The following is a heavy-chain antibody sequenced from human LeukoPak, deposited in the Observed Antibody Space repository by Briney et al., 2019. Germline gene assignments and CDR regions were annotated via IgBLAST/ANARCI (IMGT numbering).Heavy chain of an antibody. CDR2: FYRDGGI. D-gene: IGHD3-10*01. CDR1: GFTVTDNY. V-gene: IGHV3-66*01. Sequence: GGSLRLSCAASGFTVTDNYMNWVRQAPGKGLEWVSVFYRDGGIYYTDSVKGRFTISRDTSKNMAYLQMNSLRAEDTAVYYCAKDDAWLRFGEWSQGTLVTVSS. J-gene: IGHJ4*02. CDR3: AKDDAWLRFGE.